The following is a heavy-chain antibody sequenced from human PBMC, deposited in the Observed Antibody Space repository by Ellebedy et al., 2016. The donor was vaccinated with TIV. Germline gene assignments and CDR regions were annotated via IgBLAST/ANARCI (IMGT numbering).Heavy chain of an antibody. Sequence: GGSLRLSCAASGFTFSSYWMHWVRQAPGKGLVWVSRINSDGSSTSYADSVKGRFTISRDNAKNTLYLQMNSLRAEDTAVYYCARDPLLWFGESRWYFDYWGQGTLVTVSS. V-gene: IGHV3-74*01. CDR1: GFTFSSYW. D-gene: IGHD3-10*01. J-gene: IGHJ4*02. CDR3: ARDPLLWFGESRWYFDY. CDR2: INSDGSST.